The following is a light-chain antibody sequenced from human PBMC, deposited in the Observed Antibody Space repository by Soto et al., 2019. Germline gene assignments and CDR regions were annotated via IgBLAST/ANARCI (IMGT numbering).Light chain of an antibody. CDR2: GAS. J-gene: IGKJ5*01. Sequence: IVMTQSPATLSVSPGERATLSCRASQSFSSNLACYQQKPCQAPTLLIYGASTRASGLPAMFSGSGSATEFTLTFSSLQSEDFAVYYCQQYNNWPLITFGQGTRLEIK. CDR3: QQYNNWPLIT. CDR1: QSFSSN. V-gene: IGKV3-15*01.